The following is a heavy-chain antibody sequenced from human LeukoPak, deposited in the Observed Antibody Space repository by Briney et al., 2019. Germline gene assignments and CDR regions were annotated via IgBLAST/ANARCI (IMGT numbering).Heavy chain of an antibody. V-gene: IGHV5-51*01. CDR3: ASQRGYYYDSSGPYDY. Sequence: GESLKISCKGSGYSFTSYWIGWVRQMPGKGLEWMGIIYPGDSDTRYSPSFQGQVTISADKSISTAYLQWSSLKASDTAMYYCASQRGYYYDSSGPYDYWGQGNPGHRLL. D-gene: IGHD3-22*01. J-gene: IGHJ4*02. CDR2: IYPGDSDT. CDR1: GYSFTSYW.